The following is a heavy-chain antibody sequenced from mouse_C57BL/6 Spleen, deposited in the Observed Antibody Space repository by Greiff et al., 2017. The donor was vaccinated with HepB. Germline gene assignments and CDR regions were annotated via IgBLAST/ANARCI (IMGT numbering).Heavy chain of an antibody. CDR3: ARLYGSRYFDV. Sequence: QVQLQQPGAELVMPGASVKLSCKASGYTFTSYWMHWVKQRPGQGLEWIGEIDPSDSYTNYNQKFKGKSTLTVDKSSSTAYMQLSSLTSEDSAVYYGARLYGSRYFDVWGTGTTVTVSS. V-gene: IGHV1-69*01. D-gene: IGHD1-1*01. CDR2: IDPSDSYT. J-gene: IGHJ1*03. CDR1: GYTFTSYW.